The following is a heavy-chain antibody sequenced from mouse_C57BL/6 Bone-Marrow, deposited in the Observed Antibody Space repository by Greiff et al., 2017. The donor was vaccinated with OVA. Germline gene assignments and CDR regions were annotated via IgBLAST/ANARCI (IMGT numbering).Heavy chain of an antibody. D-gene: IGHD1-1*01. CDR2: IWWNDDK. V-gene: IGHV8-5*01. CDR1: GFSLSTSNMG. J-gene: IGHJ1*03. Sequence: QVTLKESGPGILQPSQTLSLTCSFSGFSLSTSNMGIGWIRQPSGKGLEWLAHIWWNDDKYYNPSLKSRLTISKDTSNNHVFLTITSVDTADTATYYCAQMELINAVVARSHWYCDVWGTGTTVTVSS. CDR3: AQMELINAVVARSHWYCDV.